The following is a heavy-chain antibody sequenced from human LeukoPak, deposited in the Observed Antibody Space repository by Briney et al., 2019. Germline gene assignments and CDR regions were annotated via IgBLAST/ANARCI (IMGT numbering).Heavy chain of an antibody. J-gene: IGHJ5*02. Sequence: ASVKVSCKASGYTFTGYYMHWVRQAPGQGLEWMGWINPNSGGTNYAQKFQGRVTMTRDTSISTAYMELSRLRSDDTAVYYCARVGLGYCSGGSCYPLYNWLDPWGQGTLVTVSS. CDR1: GYTFTGYY. CDR2: INPNSGGT. D-gene: IGHD2-15*01. CDR3: ARVGLGYCSGGSCYPLYNWLDP. V-gene: IGHV1-2*02.